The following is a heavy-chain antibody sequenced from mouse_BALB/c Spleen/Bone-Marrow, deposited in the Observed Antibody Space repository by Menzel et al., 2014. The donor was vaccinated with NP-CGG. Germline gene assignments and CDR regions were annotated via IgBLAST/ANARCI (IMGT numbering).Heavy chain of an antibody. CDR1: GFTFSSYG. V-gene: IGHV5-6-3*01. CDR2: INSNGGST. CDR3: ARDDVWYAMDY. Sequence: EVNLVGSGGGLVQPGGSLKLSCAASGFTFSSYGMSWVRQTPDKRLELDATINSNGGSTYYPDSVKGRFTISRDNAKNTLYLQMSSLKSEDTAMYYCARDDVWYAMDYWGQGTSVTVSS. J-gene: IGHJ4*01.